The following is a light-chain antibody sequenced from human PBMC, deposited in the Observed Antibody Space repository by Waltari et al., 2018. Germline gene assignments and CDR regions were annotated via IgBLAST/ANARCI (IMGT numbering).Light chain of an antibody. J-gene: IGLJ1*01. CDR2: TDS. CDR3: AAWDDSLNGLYV. V-gene: IGLV1-44*01. Sequence: QSILTQPPSVSGTPGQRVTISCSGSSSNIGRNAVTWYQQLPGSAPKLLIYTDSQRPSGVPDRFSGSKSGTSASLAISGLRSEDEAEYYCAAWDDSLNGLYVFGTGTKVTVL. CDR1: SSNIGRNA.